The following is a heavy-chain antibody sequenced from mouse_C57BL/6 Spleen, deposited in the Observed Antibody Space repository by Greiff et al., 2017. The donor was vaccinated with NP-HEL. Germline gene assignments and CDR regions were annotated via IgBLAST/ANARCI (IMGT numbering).Heavy chain of an antibody. D-gene: IGHD2-4*01. CDR1: GYAFTNYL. V-gene: IGHV1-54*01. CDR2: INPGSGGT. Sequence: QVQLKQSGAELVRPGTSVKVSCKASGYAFTNYLIEWVKQRPGQGLEWIGVINPGSGGTNYNEKFKGKATLTADKSSSTAYMQLSSLTSEDSAVYFCARRYYDYDGGGYFDYWGQGTTLTVSS. CDR3: ARRYYDYDGGGYFDY. J-gene: IGHJ2*01.